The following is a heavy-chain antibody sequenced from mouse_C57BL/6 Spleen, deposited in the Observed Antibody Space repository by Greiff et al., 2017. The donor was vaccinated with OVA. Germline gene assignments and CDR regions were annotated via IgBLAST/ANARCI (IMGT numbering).Heavy chain of an antibody. CDR2: FYPGSGSI. Sequence: QVQLQQSGAELVKPGASVKLSCKASGYTFTEYTIHWVKQRSGQGLEWIGWFYPGSGSIKYNEKFKDKATLTADKSSSTVYMELSRLNSEDSAVYFCARHEEAYYSNLEDSNFSFAYWGQGTLVTVSA. J-gene: IGHJ3*01. CDR3: ARHEEAYYSNLEDSNFSFAY. V-gene: IGHV1-62-2*01. CDR1: GYTFTEYT. D-gene: IGHD2-5*01.